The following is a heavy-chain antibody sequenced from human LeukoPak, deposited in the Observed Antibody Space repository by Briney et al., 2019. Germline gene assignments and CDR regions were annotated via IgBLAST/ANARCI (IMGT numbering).Heavy chain of an antibody. V-gene: IGHV5-51*01. D-gene: IGHD2-15*01. CDR3: VRSLGFCSGDSCYSWFDP. CDR1: GYDFTSYW. CDR2: VYPGDSDT. J-gene: IGHJ5*02. Sequence: GESLKTSCEGSGYDFTSYWIGWVRQMPGKGLEWLGIVYPGDSDTRYSPSFQGQVTISADKSISTAYLQWSSLKASDTAMYYCVRSLGFCSGDSCYSWFDPWGQGTLVTVSS.